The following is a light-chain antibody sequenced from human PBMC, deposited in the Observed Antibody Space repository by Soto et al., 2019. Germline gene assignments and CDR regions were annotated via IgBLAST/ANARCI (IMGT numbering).Light chain of an antibody. V-gene: IGKV1-39*01. CDR1: QSISSY. J-gene: IGKJ4*01. CDR2: AAS. CDR3: HQSYSTPLT. Sequence: DIQMTQSPSSLSASVGDRVTITCRASQSISSYLYWYQQKPGKAPKLLIYAASSLQSGVPTRFSCIGSGTDFTLTISSLQPEDFATYYCHQSYSTPLTFGGGTKVEIK.